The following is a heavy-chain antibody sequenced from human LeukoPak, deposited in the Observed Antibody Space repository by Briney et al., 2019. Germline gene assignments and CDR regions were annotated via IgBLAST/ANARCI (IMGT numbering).Heavy chain of an antibody. V-gene: IGHV3-7*01. D-gene: IGHD6-13*01. CDR2: IKQDGSEK. CDR1: GFTFSSYW. CDR3: ARRRIAGPFDY. J-gene: IGHJ4*02. Sequence: GGSLRLSCAASGFTFSSYWMSWVRQASGKGLEWVANIKQDGSEKYYVDSVKGRFTISRDDAKNSLYLQMNSLRAEDTAVYYCARRRIAGPFDYWGQGTLVTVSS.